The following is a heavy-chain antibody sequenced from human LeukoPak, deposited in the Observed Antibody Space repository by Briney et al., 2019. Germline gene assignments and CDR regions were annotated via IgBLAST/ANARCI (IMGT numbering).Heavy chain of an antibody. J-gene: IGHJ5*02. V-gene: IGHV3-23*01. D-gene: IGHD2-15*01. CDR3: AKDFRYCGGNNCYGWFDP. CDR1: GFTFSNYG. CDR2: ISSSGDST. Sequence: GRSLRHSCAASGFTFSNYGKSWVRQAPGKGLEWVSSISSSGDSTYYADSAKGRFTLSRDNSKTTLSPQMSCLRAEDTATYFCAKDFRYCGGNNCYGWFDPWGQGTLVTVSS.